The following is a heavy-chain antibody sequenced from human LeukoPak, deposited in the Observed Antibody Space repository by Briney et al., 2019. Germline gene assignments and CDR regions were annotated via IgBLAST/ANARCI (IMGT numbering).Heavy chain of an antibody. Sequence: GGSLRLSCAASGFTFSSYEMNWVRQAPGKGLEWVSYISSSGSTIYYADSVKGRFTISRDNAKNSLYLQMNSLRAEDTALYYCAKVVDTAMSSNYFDYWGQGTLVTVSS. V-gene: IGHV3-48*03. CDR2: ISSSGSTI. CDR3: AKVVDTAMSSNYFDY. J-gene: IGHJ4*02. CDR1: GFTFSSYE. D-gene: IGHD5-18*01.